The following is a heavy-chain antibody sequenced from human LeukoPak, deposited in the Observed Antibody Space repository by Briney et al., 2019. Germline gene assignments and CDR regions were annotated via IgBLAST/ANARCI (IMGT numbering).Heavy chain of an antibody. V-gene: IGHV3-23*01. D-gene: IGHD6-19*01. CDR3: AKDTSSGWYVGWFDP. J-gene: IGHJ5*02. Sequence: GGSLRLSCAASGFTFSSYAMSWVRQAPGKGLEWVSAIGGSGGSTYYADSVKGRFTISRDNSKNTLYLQMNSLRAEDTAVYYCAKDTSSGWYVGWFDPWGQGTLVTVSS. CDR1: GFTFSSYA. CDR2: IGGSGGST.